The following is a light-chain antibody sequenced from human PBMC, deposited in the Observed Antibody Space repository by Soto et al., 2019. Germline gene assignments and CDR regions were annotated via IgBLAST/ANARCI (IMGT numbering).Light chain of an antibody. V-gene: IGLV2-14*03. Sequence: QSVLTQPASVSGSPGQSITISCTGTTSDFGFYNYVSWYQHHPGKAPKLLIYDVTNRHSGVSNRFSGSKSGNTASLTISGLQAEDEADYYCSSYTSSTDYVFGTGTKVTVL. J-gene: IGLJ1*01. CDR1: TSDFGFYNY. CDR2: DVT. CDR3: SSYTSSTDYV.